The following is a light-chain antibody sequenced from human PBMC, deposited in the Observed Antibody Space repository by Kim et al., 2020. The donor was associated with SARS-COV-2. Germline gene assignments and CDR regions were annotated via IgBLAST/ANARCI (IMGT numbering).Light chain of an antibody. V-gene: IGKV1D-12*01. J-gene: IGKJ3*01. CDR2: AAS. Sequence: ASVGDRVTLSCRASQGISSWLAWYQQKPGKAPQLLIYAASKLQSGVPSRFSGSGSGTDFTLTINSLQPEDFATYYCQQANTFPLTFGPGTKVDIK. CDR3: QQANTFPLT. CDR1: QGISSW.